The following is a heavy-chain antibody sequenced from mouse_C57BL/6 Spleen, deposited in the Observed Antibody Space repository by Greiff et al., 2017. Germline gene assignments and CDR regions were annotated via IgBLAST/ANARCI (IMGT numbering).Heavy chain of an antibody. V-gene: IGHV1-59*01. CDR2: IDPSDSYT. CDR1: GYTFTSYW. D-gene: IGHD2-5*01. Sequence: QVQLQQPGAELVRPGTSVKVSCKASGYTFTSYWMHWVKQRPGQGLEWIGVIDPSDSYTNYKQKFKGKATLTVDTSSSTAYMQLSSLTSEDSTVYYCASKHSNEYYAMDYWGQGTSVTVSS. J-gene: IGHJ4*01. CDR3: ASKHSNEYYAMDY.